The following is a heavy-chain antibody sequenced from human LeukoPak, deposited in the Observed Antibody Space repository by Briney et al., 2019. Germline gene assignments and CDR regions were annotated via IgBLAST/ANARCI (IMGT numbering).Heavy chain of an antibody. CDR1: GGSISSGGYY. CDR2: IYYSGST. V-gene: IGHV4-31*03. D-gene: IGHD2-2*03. J-gene: IGHJ6*02. CDR3: ARHDGYYYYYYGMDV. Sequence: PSETLSLTCTVSGGSISSGGYYWSWIRQHPGKGLEWIGYIYYSGSTYYNPSLKSRVTISVDTSKNQFSLKLSSVTAADTAVYYCARHDGYYYYYYGMDVWGQGTTVTVSS.